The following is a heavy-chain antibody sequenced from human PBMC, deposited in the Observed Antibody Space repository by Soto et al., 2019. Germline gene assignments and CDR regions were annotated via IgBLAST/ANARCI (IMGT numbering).Heavy chain of an antibody. Sequence: GGSLRLSCAASGFTFTSYAMIWVRQAPGKGLEWVSAISGSGGSTYYADSVKGRFTISRDNSKNTVYLLMNSLRAEDTAVYYCARVQCTGGSCFSSYYYYYGMDVWGQGATVTVSS. D-gene: IGHD2-15*01. J-gene: IGHJ6*02. V-gene: IGHV3-23*01. CDR2: ISGSGGST. CDR1: GFTFTSYA. CDR3: ARVQCTGGSCFSSYYYYYGMDV.